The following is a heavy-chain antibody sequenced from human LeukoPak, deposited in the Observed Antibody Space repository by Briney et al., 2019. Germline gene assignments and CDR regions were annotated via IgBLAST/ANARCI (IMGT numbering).Heavy chain of an antibody. Sequence: ASVKVSCKASGYTFTSYGISWVRQAPGQGLEWMGWISVYNGNTNYAQKLQGRVTMTTDTSTSTAYMELRSLRSDDTAVYYCARDLNDFWSGPNWFDPWGQGTLVTVSS. CDR2: ISVYNGNT. CDR3: ARDLNDFWSGPNWFDP. J-gene: IGHJ5*02. V-gene: IGHV1-18*01. D-gene: IGHD3-3*01. CDR1: GYTFTSYG.